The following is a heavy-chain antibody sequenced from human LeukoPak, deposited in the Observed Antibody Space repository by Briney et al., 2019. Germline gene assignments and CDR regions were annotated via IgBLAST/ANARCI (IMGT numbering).Heavy chain of an antibody. CDR2: ISGSGGST. Sequence: GGSLRLSCAASGFTFSSYAMSWVRQAPGKGLEWVSAISGSGGSTYYADSVKGRFTISRDNSKNTLYLQMNSLRAEDTAVYYCAKIRWELPYYYYYYYMDVWGKGTTVTVSS. CDR3: AKIRWELPYYYYYYYMDV. D-gene: IGHD1-26*01. CDR1: GFTFSSYA. V-gene: IGHV3-23*01. J-gene: IGHJ6*03.